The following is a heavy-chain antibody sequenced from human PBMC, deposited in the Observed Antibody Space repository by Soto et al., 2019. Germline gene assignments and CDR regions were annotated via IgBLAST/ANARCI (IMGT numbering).Heavy chain of an antibody. J-gene: IGHJ4*02. CDR1: GGSISNYY. Sequence: PSETLSLTCTVSGGSISNYYWSWIRQPPGKGLEWIGEINHSGSTNYNPSLKSRVTISVETSKNQFSLKLSSVTAADTAVYYCASAVAGTVDYWGQGTLVTVSS. D-gene: IGHD6-19*01. CDR2: INHSGST. V-gene: IGHV4-34*01. CDR3: ASAVAGTVDY.